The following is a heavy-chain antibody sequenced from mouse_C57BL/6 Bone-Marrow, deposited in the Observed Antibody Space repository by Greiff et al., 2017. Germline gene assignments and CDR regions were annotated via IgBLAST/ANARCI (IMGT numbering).Heavy chain of an antibody. D-gene: IGHD2-1*01. J-gene: IGHJ2*01. CDR1: GYTFTSYW. CDR2: IYPGSGST. CDR3: ARDYYGNFYFDY. V-gene: IGHV1-55*01. Sequence: QVQLQQPGAELVKPGASVKMSCKASGYTFTSYWITWVKQRPGQGLEWIGDIYPGSGSTNYNEKFKSKATLTVDTSSSTAYMQLSSLTSEDSAVYYCARDYYGNFYFDYRGQGTTLTVSS.